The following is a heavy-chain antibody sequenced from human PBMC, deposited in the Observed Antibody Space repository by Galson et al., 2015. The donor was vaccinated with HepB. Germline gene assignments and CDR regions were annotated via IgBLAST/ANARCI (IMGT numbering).Heavy chain of an antibody. CDR2: IIPIFGTA. CDR1: GGTFSSYA. Sequence: SVKVSCKASGGTFSSYAISWVRQAPGQGLEWMGGIIPIFGTANYAQKFQGRVTITADESTSTAYMELSSLRSEDTAVYYCARSGAPGLTIFAGRFDYWGQGTLVTVSS. D-gene: IGHD3-3*01. V-gene: IGHV1-69*13. J-gene: IGHJ4*02. CDR3: ARSGAPGLTIFAGRFDY.